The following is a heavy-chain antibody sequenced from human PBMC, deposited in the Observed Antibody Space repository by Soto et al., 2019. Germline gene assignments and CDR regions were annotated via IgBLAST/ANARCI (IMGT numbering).Heavy chain of an antibody. V-gene: IGHV1-18*01. CDR1: GYTFTSYG. CDR3: ARDAAVGLFDY. Sequence: QVQLVQSGAEVKKPVASVKVSCKASGYTFTSYGISWVRQAPGQGLEWMGWISAYNGNTKYAKKLQGRVTMTTATCTSTAYMELRSLRSDDTAVYYCARDAAVGLFDYWGQGTLVTVSS. CDR2: ISAYNGNT. D-gene: IGHD1-26*01. J-gene: IGHJ4*02.